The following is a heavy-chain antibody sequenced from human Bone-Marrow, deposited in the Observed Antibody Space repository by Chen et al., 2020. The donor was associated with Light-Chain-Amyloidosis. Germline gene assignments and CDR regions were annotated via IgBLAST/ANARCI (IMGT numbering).Heavy chain of an antibody. D-gene: IGHD5-12*01. V-gene: IGHV1-3*01. CDR1: GYSFTNYV. CDR2: IHAGNGNT. J-gene: IGHJ4*02. Sequence: QGQRGQSGAEVKKPGASLQVSCKASGYSFTNYVIHWVRQAPGQGLEWMGWIHAGNGNTKYSDMFHGLLPFYRSPSPPPPSLNLLPLRSDDTAVYYCARGSGYDMADWGQGTLVTVSS. CDR3: ARGSGYDMAD.